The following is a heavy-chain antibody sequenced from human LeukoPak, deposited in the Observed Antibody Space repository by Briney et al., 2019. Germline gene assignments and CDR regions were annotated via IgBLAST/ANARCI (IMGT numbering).Heavy chain of an antibody. V-gene: IGHV3-23*01. J-gene: IGHJ4*02. CDR3: ASGRGYSSAAFDY. CDR1: GFTFSSYA. Sequence: GGALRLSCAASGFTFSSYAMSCVRQTPGKGLEWVSVISGSSGSTYYADSVKGRFTIFRDNSKNTLYLQMNSLRVEDTAIYYCASGRGYSSAAFDYWGQGTLVTVSS. D-gene: IGHD6-19*01. CDR2: ISGSSGST.